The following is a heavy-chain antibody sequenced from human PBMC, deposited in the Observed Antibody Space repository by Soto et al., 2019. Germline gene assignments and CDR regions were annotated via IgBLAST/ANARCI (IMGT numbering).Heavy chain of an antibody. CDR3: ARSQWGLSSYGSGSYDFDY. CDR2: IIPILGIA. CDR1: GGTFSSYT. J-gene: IGHJ4*02. Sequence: QVQLVQSGAEVKKPGSSVKVSCKASGGTFSSYTISWVRQAPGQGLEWMGRIIPILGIANYAQKFQGRVTITADKSTSTAYMELSSLRSEDTAVYYCARSQWGLSSYGSGSYDFDYWGQGTLVTVSS. V-gene: IGHV1-69*02. D-gene: IGHD3-10*01.